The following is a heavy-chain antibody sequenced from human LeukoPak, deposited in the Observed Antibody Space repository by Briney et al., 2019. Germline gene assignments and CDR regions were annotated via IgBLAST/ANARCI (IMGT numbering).Heavy chain of an antibody. Sequence: PSETLSLTCTVSGGSITDYYWSWVRQPPGKRLEWIGYIHYTGSTNDNPSLSGRATISVDTSKNQFSLTLSSVTAADTAIYYCVRLDTSMGLFDYWGQGDLVTVSA. CDR2: IHYTGST. J-gene: IGHJ4*02. V-gene: IGHV4-59*01. CDR3: VRLDTSMGLFDY. CDR1: GGSITDYY. D-gene: IGHD5-18*01.